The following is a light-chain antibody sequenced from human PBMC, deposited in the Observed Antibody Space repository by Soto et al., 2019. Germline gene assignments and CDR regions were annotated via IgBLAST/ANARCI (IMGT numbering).Light chain of an antibody. CDR1: QCISSY. CDR2: AAS. J-gene: IGKJ1*01. V-gene: IGKV1-8*01. CDR3: QQYYSYPRT. Sequence: IQMAQSPSDMSPSVGDRVTITGRASQCISSYLAWYQQRPGKAPKLLIYAASTLQSGVPSRFSGSGSGTDFTLTISCLQSEDFATYYCQQYYSYPRTFGQGTKVDI.